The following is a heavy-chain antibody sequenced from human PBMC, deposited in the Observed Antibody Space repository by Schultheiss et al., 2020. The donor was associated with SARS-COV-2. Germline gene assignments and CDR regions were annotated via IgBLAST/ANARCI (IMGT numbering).Heavy chain of an antibody. J-gene: IGHJ5*02. V-gene: IGHV3-23*01. CDR3: ARPTYDFWSGSAPIDP. CDR1: GLTFSSYA. D-gene: IGHD3-3*01. CDR2: ISGSGGST. Sequence: GGSLRLSCPASGLTFSSYAMSWVRQAPGKGLEWVSAISGSGGSTYYADSVKGRLTISRDNSKNTLYLQMNSLRAEDTAVYYSARPTYDFWSGSAPIDPWGQGALVTSSS.